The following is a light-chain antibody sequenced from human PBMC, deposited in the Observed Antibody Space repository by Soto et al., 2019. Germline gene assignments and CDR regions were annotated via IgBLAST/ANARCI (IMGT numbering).Light chain of an antibody. CDR2: DAS. CDR1: QSVNSN. J-gene: IGKJ4*01. Sequence: EIVLTQSPGTLSLSPGERATLSCRASQSVNSNLAWYQQKPGQAPRLLIYDASNRATGIPVRFSGSGSGTDFTLTIGSLEPEDFAVYYCQQSRDWPLTFGGGTKVDIK. CDR3: QQSRDWPLT. V-gene: IGKV3-11*01.